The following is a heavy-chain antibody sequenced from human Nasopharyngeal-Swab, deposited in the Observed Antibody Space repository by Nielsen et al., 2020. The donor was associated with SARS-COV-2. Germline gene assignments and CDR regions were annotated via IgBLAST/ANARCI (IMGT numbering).Heavy chain of an antibody. CDR2: ITWNSGV. CDR1: GFTFDDYA. D-gene: IGHD6-13*01. CDR3: AKGIAAAGSRSLDY. V-gene: IGHV3-9*01. Sequence: SLKISCAASGFTFDDYAMHWVRQAPGKGLEWVSGITWNSGVGYTDSVKGRFTISRDNARNSLYLQMNSLRAEDTAFYYCAKGIAAAGSRSLDYWGQGTLVTVSS. J-gene: IGHJ4*02.